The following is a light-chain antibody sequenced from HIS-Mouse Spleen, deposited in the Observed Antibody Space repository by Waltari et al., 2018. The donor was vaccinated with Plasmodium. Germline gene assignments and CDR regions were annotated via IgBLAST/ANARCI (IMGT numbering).Light chain of an antibody. V-gene: IGLV5-45*03. CDR2: YKSDSDK. Sequence: QAVLTQPSSLSASPGASASPTSTLRSRITVGTYSMYWYQPNPGRPPQYLLRYKSDSDKQRGAVVPSRYSGSKDASANAGILRISGLQSEDEADYYCMMWHSSAWVFGGGTKLTVL. CDR1: SRITVGTYS. J-gene: IGLJ3*02. CDR3: MMWHSSAWV.